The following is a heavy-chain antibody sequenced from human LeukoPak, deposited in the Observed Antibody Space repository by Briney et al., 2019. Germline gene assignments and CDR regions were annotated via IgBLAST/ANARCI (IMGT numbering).Heavy chain of an antibody. CDR2: ISGSGGST. CDR3: AKVSAYDSSGYQYYFDY. Sequence: GGSLRLSCAASGFTFSSYAMSWVRQAPGKGLEWVSAISGSGGSTYYADSVKGRFTISRDNSKNTLYLQMNSLRAEDTAVYYCAKVSAYDSSGYQYYFDYWGQGTLVTVSS. D-gene: IGHD3-22*01. CDR1: GFTFSSYA. V-gene: IGHV3-23*01. J-gene: IGHJ4*02.